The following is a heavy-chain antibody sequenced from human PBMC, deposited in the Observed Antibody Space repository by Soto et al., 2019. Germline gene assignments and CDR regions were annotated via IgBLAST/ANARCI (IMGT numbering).Heavy chain of an antibody. J-gene: IGHJ4*02. CDR3: ARGGGEMATPPPHIY. CDR2: IIPILRPA. Sequence: SVKVSCKASGGTFSNYAISWVRQAPGQGLEWMGGIIPILRPANYAQKFQGRVTITADISPSTVYMEVSRLRSEDTAVYYCARGGGEMATPPPHIYWGQGTLVTVSS. V-gene: IGHV1-69*06. CDR1: GGTFSNYA. D-gene: IGHD3-16*01.